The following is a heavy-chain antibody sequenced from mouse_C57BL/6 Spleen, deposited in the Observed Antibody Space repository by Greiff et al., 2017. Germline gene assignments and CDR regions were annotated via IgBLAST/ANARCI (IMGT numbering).Heavy chain of an antibody. CDR2: IDPETGGT. CDR1: GYTFTDYE. Sequence: VQLQQSGAELVRPGASVTLSCKASGYTFTDYEMHWVKQTPVHGLEWIGAIDPETGGTAYNQKFKGKAILTADKSSSAAYMELRSLTSEDSAVYYCTGWLLPGYDFDYWGQGTTLTVSS. D-gene: IGHD2-3*01. CDR3: TGWLLPGYDFDY. J-gene: IGHJ2*01. V-gene: IGHV1-15*01.